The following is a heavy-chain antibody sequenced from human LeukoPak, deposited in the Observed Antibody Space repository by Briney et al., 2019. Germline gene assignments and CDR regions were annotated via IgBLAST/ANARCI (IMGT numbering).Heavy chain of an antibody. Sequence: GGSLRLSCTASGFTFSNYAMHWVRQAPGKGLQWVAFIRSDGNNKYYADSVNGRFTISRDNFKNTLYLQMNSLRAEDTALYYCAKIQGWFNAAFHIGGQGTMVTVSS. D-gene: IGHD6-19*01. J-gene: IGHJ3*02. CDR1: GFTFSNYA. V-gene: IGHV3-30*02. CDR2: IRSDGNNK. CDR3: AKIQGWFNAAFHI.